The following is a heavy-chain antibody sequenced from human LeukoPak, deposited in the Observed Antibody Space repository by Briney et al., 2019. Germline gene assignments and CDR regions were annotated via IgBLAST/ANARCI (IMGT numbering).Heavy chain of an antibody. V-gene: IGHV3-7*01. CDR1: GFTFSRYW. Sequence: GGSLRLSCAASGFTFSRYWMTWVRQAPGKGLEWVAHIKQDGSEKFYADSLKGRLIISRDNAKSSLYLQVNSLTVEDTAVYYCAREWDSGWGGTYFDNWGQGTLVTVSS. CDR3: AREWDSGWGGTYFDN. J-gene: IGHJ4*02. CDR2: IKQDGSEK. D-gene: IGHD1-26*01.